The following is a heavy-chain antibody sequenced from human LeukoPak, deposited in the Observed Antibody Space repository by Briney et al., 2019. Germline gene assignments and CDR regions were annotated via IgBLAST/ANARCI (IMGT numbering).Heavy chain of an antibody. D-gene: IGHD3-10*01. V-gene: IGHV1-18*01. J-gene: IGHJ4*02. CDR3: ARNGRVRRVVKDLFEY. CDR1: GYTFTDYD. Sequence: ASVNVSCKTSGYTFTDYDITWVRQAPGQGLEWMGRVSPYNGNTYYSQRFQDRVTITKDTSTGTAYMDLRNLRTDDTAMYYCARNGRVRRVVKDLFEYWGQGTLVAVSS. CDR2: VSPYNGNT.